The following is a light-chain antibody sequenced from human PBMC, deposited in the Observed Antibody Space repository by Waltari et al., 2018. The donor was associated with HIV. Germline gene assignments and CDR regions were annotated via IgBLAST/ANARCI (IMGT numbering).Light chain of an antibody. V-gene: IGLV2-8*01. CDR3: WSYAGSNNPVV. CDR2: EVS. Sequence: QSALNQPPSASGSPGQSVTISCTGTSSDVGDYNYVSWYQQHPGKAPKLMIYEVSKRPSGVPARFSGSKSGNTASLTVSGLQAEDEAEYYCWSYAGSNNPVVFGGGTKLTVL. J-gene: IGLJ2*01. CDR1: SSDVGDYNY.